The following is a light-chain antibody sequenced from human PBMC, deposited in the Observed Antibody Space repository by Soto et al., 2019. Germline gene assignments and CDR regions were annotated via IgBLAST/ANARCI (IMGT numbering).Light chain of an antibody. CDR1: QSILYSSNKKNY. Sequence: DIVMSQSPDSLAESLGETATINCRSSQSILYSSNKKNYLAWYQQRPGQPPRLLIYWASTRGSGVPGRFNGSGSETDFTLTISSLQPEDVAVYYCHHYYTTPPGTFGQGTKVEIK. J-gene: IGKJ1*01. V-gene: IGKV4-1*01. CDR3: HHYYTTPPGT. CDR2: WAS.